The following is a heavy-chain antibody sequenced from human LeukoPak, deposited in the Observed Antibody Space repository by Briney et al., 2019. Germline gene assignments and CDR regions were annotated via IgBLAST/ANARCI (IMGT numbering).Heavy chain of an antibody. CDR2: ISYSGST. CDR1: GGSISSGGYF. J-gene: IGHJ6*02. V-gene: IGHV4-31*03. Sequence: SETLSLTCTVSGGSISSGGYFRTWIRQHPGKDLEWIGYISYSGSTYYNPSLKSRVFISIDTSKNQFSLKLSSVTAADTAVYFCARDIGSTAVPPGSYYGMDVWGQGTTVTVSS. CDR3: ARDIGSTAVPPGSYYGMDV. D-gene: IGHD4-23*01.